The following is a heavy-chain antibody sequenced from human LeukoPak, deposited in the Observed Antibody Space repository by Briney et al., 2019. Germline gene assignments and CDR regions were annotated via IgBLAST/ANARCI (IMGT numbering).Heavy chain of an antibody. CDR2: IHNSEST. V-gene: IGHV4-39*01. J-gene: IGHJ4*02. CDR1: GGSTSTSYYY. D-gene: IGHD5-18*01. CDR3: ARQVTFGYAYAYYFDY. Sequence: KPSETLSLTCTVSGGSTSTSYYYWGWIRQPPGKGLEWIGNIHNSESTYYNPSLKSRVTISVDTSKNQFSLKLSSVTAADTAVYYCARQVTFGYAYAYYFDYWGQGSLVTVSS.